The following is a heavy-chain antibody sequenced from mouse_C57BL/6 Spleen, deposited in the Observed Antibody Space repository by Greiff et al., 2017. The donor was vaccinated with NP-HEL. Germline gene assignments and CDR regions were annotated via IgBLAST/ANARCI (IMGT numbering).Heavy chain of an antibody. Sequence: EVQLVESEGGLVQPGSSMKLSCTASGFTFSDYYMAWVRQVPEKGLEWVANINYDGSSTYYLDSLKSRFIISRDNAKNILYLQMSSLKSEDTATYYCARGGNWYYFDYWGQGTTLTVSS. CDR3: ARGGNWYYFDY. CDR2: INYDGSST. D-gene: IGHD2-1*01. CDR1: GFTFSDYY. V-gene: IGHV5-16*01. J-gene: IGHJ2*01.